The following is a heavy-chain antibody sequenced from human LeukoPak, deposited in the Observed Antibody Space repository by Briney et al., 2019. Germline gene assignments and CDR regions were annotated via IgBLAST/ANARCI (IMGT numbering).Heavy chain of an antibody. V-gene: IGHV4-4*07. CDR1: GGSISSYY. CDR2: IYTSGST. J-gene: IGHJ6*03. Sequence: SETLSLTCTLSGGSISSYYWSWIRQPAGKGLEWIGRIYTSGSTDYNPSLKSRVTMSVDTSKNQFSLKLSSVTAADTAVYYCARGPLGDYAGYYYYYMDVWGKGTTVTVSS. D-gene: IGHD4-17*01. CDR3: ARGPLGDYAGYYYYYMDV.